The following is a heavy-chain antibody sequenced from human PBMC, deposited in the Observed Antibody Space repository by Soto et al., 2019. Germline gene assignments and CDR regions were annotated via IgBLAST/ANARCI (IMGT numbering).Heavy chain of an antibody. CDR3: ARDASLVVEDTGGWFDP. CDR2: ITYSGSNI. J-gene: IGHJ5*02. V-gene: IGHV3-11*01. CDR1: GFTFSDYY. D-gene: IGHD5-18*01. Sequence: QVHLVESGGGLVKPGGSLRLSCAASGFTFSDYYMGWLRQAPGKGLEWVSYITYSGSNIYYADSVMGRFTISRDNAKNSLYLEMNRLRAEDMAVYYCARDASLVVEDTGGWFDPWGQGTLVTVSS.